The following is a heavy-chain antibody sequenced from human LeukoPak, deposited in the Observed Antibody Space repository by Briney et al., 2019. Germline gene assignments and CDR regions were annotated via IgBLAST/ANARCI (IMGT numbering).Heavy chain of an antibody. CDR1: GFTFSSYA. CDR3: AREGPVGATDY. CDR2: ISSNGGST. V-gene: IGHV3-64*01. J-gene: IGHJ4*02. D-gene: IGHD1-26*01. Sequence: GGSLRLSCAASGFTFSSYAMHWVRQAPGKGLEYVSAISSNGGSTYYANSVKGRFTISRDNSKNTLYLQMGSLRAEDMAVYYCAREGPVGATDYWGQGTLVTVSS.